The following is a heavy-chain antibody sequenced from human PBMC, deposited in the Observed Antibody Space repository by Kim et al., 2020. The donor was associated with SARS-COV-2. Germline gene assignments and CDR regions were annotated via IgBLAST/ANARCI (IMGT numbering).Heavy chain of an antibody. CDR3: ARGRPSAGDIVVVPAAIRGYCSGGSCPRLAFDI. V-gene: IGHV4-34*01. CDR2: INHSGST. D-gene: IGHD2-2*02. CDR1: GGSFSGYY. J-gene: IGHJ3*02. Sequence: SETLSLTCAVYGGSFSGYYWSWIRQPPGKGLEWIGEINHSGSTNYNPSLKSRVTISVDTSKNQFSLKLSSVTAADTAVYYCARGRPSAGDIVVVPAAIRGYCSGGSCPRLAFDIWGQGTMVTVSS.